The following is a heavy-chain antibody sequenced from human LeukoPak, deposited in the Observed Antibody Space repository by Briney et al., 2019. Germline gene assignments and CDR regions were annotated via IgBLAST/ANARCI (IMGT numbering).Heavy chain of an antibody. Sequence: GGSLRLSCAASGFTVSNSYISWVRQAPGKGLEWVSIIYSGGTTYYADSVKGRFTISRDNSKNTLYLQMNSLRVEDTAVYYCARERRYGGNPEYIDVWGKGTTVTVSS. D-gene: IGHD4-23*01. CDR3: ARERRYGGNPEYIDV. CDR2: IYSGGTT. CDR1: GFTVSNSY. V-gene: IGHV3-66*02. J-gene: IGHJ6*03.